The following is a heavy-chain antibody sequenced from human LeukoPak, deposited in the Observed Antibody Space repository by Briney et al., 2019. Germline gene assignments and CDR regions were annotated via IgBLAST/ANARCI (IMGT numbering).Heavy chain of an antibody. D-gene: IGHD5-18*01. CDR2: ISSSSSTI. CDR1: GFTFSSYE. J-gene: IGHJ4*02. Sequence: LPGGSLRLSCAASGFTFSSYEMNWVRQAPGKGLEWVSYISSSSSTIYYADSVKGRFTISRDNAKNSLYLQMNRLRAEDTAVYYCARHLSGVTGYTYGRGIDYWGQGTLVTVSS. CDR3: ARHLSGVTGYTYGRGIDY. V-gene: IGHV3-48*01.